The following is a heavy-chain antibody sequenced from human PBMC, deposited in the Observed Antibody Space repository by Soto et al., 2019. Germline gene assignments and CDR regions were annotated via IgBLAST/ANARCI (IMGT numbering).Heavy chain of an antibody. V-gene: IGHV5-10-1*01. CDR1: GYSFTSYW. Sequence: GESLKISCKGSGYSFTSYWISGVRQMPGKGLEWMGRIDPSDSYTNYSPSFQGHVTISADKAISTAYLQWSSLKASDTAMYYCARYGSNSRPHWGQGTLVTVSS. CDR3: ARYGSNSRPH. J-gene: IGHJ4*02. CDR2: IDPSDSYT. D-gene: IGHD6-19*01.